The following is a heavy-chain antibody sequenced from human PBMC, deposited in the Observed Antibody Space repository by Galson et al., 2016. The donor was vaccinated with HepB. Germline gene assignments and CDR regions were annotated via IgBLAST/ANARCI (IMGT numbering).Heavy chain of an antibody. J-gene: IGHJ4*02. CDR1: TYSFNTYW. CDR2: IYPDDSDT. D-gene: IGHD3/OR15-3a*01. Sequence: QSGAEVKKPGEFLKISCKGSTYSFNTYWIGWARQLPGKGLEWMGVIYPDDSDTRYSPSFRGQVTISADKSITTAYLQWSSLKASDTAMYYCARRTRGVAGTGFDYWGQGTQVTVSS. CDR3: ARRTRGVAGTGFDY. V-gene: IGHV5-51*01.